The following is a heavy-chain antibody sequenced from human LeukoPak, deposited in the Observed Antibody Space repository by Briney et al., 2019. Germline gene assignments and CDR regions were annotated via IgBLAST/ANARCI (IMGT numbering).Heavy chain of an antibody. J-gene: IGHJ4*02. V-gene: IGHV3-74*01. CDR2: INSDGGST. CDR3: AIGMVATSPFDY. D-gene: IGHD5-12*01. Sequence: GGSLRLSCAASGFTFSSYWMHWVRQAPGKGLVWVSRINSDGGSTSYADSVKGRFTISRDNAKNTLYLQMNSLRAEDTAVYYCAIGMVATSPFDYWGQGTLVTVSS. CDR1: GFTFSSYW.